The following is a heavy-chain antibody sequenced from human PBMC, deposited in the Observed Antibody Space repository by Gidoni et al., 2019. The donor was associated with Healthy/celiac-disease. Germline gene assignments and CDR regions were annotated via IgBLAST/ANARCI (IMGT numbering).Heavy chain of an antibody. D-gene: IGHD6-25*01. Sequence: EVQLAESGGGLVKPGGYLRLPCAAPGFPFSHAWMGWVRQAPGKGLEYVGRIKSKTDGRTTDYATTVKGRFTISTDDSKDTLYLQMNSQKSEDTAEYYCTTELRRLRTNPPDNWGQGTLVTVSS. V-gene: IGHV3-15*01. J-gene: IGHJ4*02. CDR1: GFPFSHAW. CDR3: TTELRRLRTNPPDN. CDR2: IKSKTDGRTT.